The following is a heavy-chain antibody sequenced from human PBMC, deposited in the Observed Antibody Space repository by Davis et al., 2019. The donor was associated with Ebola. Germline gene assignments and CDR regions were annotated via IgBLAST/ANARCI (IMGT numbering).Heavy chain of an antibody. CDR3: ARAVAASWSPFDN. CDR1: GFTFRNYA. D-gene: IGHD6-19*01. V-gene: IGHV3-23*01. Sequence: GGSLRLSCAASGFTFRNYAMSWVRQAPGKGLEWVAAITGSGRNTYYADSVKGRFTISRDTSKDTVYLQMNSLRAEDTAVYYCARAVAASWSPFDNWGQGTLVTVSS. CDR2: ITGSGRNT. J-gene: IGHJ4*02.